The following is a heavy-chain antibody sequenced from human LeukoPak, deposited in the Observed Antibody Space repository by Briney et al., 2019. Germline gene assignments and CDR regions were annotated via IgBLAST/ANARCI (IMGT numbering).Heavy chain of an antibody. CDR2: FDPEDGET. J-gene: IGHJ6*02. Sequence: ASVKVSCKVSGYTLTELSMHWVRQAPGKGLEWMGGFDPEDGETIYAQKFLGRVTMTEDTSTDTAYMELNSLRSDDTAVYYCATDPGETVPAAKGPRGDYCYGMDVWGQGTTVTASS. CDR1: GYTLTELS. CDR3: ATDPGETVPAAKGPRGDYCYGMDV. D-gene: IGHD2-2*01. V-gene: IGHV1-24*01.